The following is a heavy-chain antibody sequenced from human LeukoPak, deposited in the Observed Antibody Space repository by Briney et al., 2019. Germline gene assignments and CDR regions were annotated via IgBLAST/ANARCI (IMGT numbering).Heavy chain of an antibody. Sequence: GGSLRLSCAASGFTFRTYWMSWVRQAPGKGLEWVSTISGGGGSTYYVDSVKGRFTISRDNSKNTLYLQMNSLRAEDTAVYYCAKDLGYCSSTSCYSWFDPWGQGTLVTVTS. J-gene: IGHJ5*02. D-gene: IGHD2-2*01. CDR3: AKDLGYCSSTSCYSWFDP. V-gene: IGHV3-23*01. CDR1: GFTFRTYW. CDR2: ISGGGGST.